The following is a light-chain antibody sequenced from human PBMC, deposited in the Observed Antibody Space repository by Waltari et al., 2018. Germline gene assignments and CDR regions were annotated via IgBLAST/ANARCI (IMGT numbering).Light chain of an antibody. CDR2: YTA. Sequence: DIQMTQSPSSLSASVGDRVTITCRARQGIDKFLSWYQQRPGKAPKRLIYYTATLESGVPSRCSGSGSGTHYTLTISSLQPEDIATYYCQHYDTFPFTFGPGTNLDLK. CDR1: QGIDKF. CDR3: QHYDTFPFT. J-gene: IGKJ3*01. V-gene: IGKV1-33*01.